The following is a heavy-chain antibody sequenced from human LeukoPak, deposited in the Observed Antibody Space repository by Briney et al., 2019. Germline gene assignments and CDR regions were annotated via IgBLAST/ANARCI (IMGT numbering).Heavy chain of an antibody. CDR3: ARVHRTLDYPDY. CDR1: GGSSSSYY. J-gene: IGHJ4*02. CDR2: IYYSGST. V-gene: IGHV4-59*01. D-gene: IGHD1/OR15-1a*01. Sequence: PSETLSLTCTVSGGSSSSYYWSWIRQPPGKGLEWIGYIYYSGSTNYNPSLKSRVTISVDTSKNQFSLKLSSVTAADTAVYYCARVHRTLDYPDYWGQGTLVTVSS.